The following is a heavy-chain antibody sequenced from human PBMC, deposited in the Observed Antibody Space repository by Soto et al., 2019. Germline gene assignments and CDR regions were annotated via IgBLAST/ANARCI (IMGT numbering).Heavy chain of an antibody. V-gene: IGHV3-48*02. CDR2: IRSSSSTI. Sequence: EVQLVESGGGLVQPGGSLRLSCSASGFTFSSYSMNWVRQAPGKGLEWVSYIRSSSSTIYYADSVKGRFTISRDNAKNSLYLQMNSLRDEDTAVYYCARDARRDGYNYGWFDPLGQGTLVTVSS. CDR3: ARDARRDGYNYGWFDP. J-gene: IGHJ5*02. D-gene: IGHD5-12*01. CDR1: GFTFSSYS.